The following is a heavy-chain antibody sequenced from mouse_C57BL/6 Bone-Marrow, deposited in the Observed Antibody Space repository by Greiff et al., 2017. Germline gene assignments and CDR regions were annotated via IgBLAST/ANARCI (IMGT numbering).Heavy chain of an antibody. V-gene: IGHV14-4*01. CDR2: IDPENGDT. D-gene: IGHD2-1*01. CDR1: GFNIKDDY. CDR3: TYGNYVVFYAMDY. J-gene: IGHJ4*01. Sequence: EVQLQQSGAELVRPGASVKLSCTASGFNIKDDYMHWVKQRPEQGLEWIGWIDPENGDTEYASKFQGKATITADTSSNTAYLQLSSLTSEDTAVYYCTYGNYVVFYAMDYWGQGTSVTVSS.